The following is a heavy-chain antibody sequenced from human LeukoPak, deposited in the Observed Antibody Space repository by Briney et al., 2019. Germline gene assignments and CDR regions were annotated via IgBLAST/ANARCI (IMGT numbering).Heavy chain of an antibody. J-gene: IGHJ6*02. D-gene: IGHD3-10*01. CDR1: GFTFSSYS. CDR3: ARRTLWSRCMDV. V-gene: IGHV3-21*01. Sequence: SGGSLRLSCAASGFTFSSYSMNWVRQAPGKGLEWVSSISSSSSYIYYADSVKGRFTISRDNAKNSLYLQMNSLRAEDTAVYYCARRTLWSRCMDVWGQGTTVTVSS. CDR2: ISSSSSYI.